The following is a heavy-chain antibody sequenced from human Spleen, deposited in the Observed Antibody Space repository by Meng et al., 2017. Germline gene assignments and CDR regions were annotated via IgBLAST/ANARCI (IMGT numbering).Heavy chain of an antibody. Sequence: QVQLQESGPGLVKPSQTLSLTCTVSGGAISNADYYWSWIRQPPGKGLEWIGYIYYSGSTYYNPSLKSRVTMSVDTSKSQFSLKLSSVTDADTVVYYCARVGACSGGSCYFRLFDYWGQGMLVTVSS. CDR3: ARVGACSGGSCYFRLFDY. D-gene: IGHD2-15*01. V-gene: IGHV4-30-4*01. CDR1: GGAISNADYY. J-gene: IGHJ4*02. CDR2: IYYSGST.